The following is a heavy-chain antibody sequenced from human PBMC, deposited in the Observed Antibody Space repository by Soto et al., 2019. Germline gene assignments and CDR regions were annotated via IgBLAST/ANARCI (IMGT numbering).Heavy chain of an antibody. CDR2: INPNGGST. J-gene: IGHJ3*02. D-gene: IGHD6-19*01. V-gene: IGHV1-46*01. Sequence: ASVKVSCKASGYTFTSYAMHWVRQAPGQRLEWMGWINPNGGSTTYAQKFQGRVTLTRDTSTNTVNMELSSLRSEDTAVYYCAREKWLVRRNDPFDIWGQGTMVTVSS. CDR1: GYTFTSYA. CDR3: AREKWLVRRNDPFDI.